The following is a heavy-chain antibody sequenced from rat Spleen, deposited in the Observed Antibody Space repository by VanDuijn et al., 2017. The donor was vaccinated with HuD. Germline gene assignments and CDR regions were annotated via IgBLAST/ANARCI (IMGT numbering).Heavy chain of an antibody. D-gene: IGHD1-1*01. CDR2: ISYDGSST. J-gene: IGHJ4*01. CDR3: ARYSGYYVMDA. V-gene: IGHV5-7*01. CDR1: GFTFSDYN. Sequence: EVQLVESGGGLVQPGRSLKLSCAASGFTFSDYNMAWVRQAPKKGLEWVATISYDGSSTYYRDSVKGRFTISRDNAKSTLYLQMDSLRSEDTAPYYCARYSGYYVMDAWGQGASVTVSS.